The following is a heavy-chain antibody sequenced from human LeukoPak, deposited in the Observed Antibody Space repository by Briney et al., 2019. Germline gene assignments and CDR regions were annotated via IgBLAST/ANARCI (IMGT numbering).Heavy chain of an antibody. D-gene: IGHD3-22*01. J-gene: IGHJ4*02. CDR3: ARQGFYYYDSSGYYYDY. CDR1: GGSISSSSYY. CDR2: IYYSGST. V-gene: IGHV4-39*01. Sequence: SETLSLTCTVSGGSISSSSYYWGWIRQPPGKGLEWIGSIYYSGSTYYNPSLKSRVTISVDTSKNQFSLKLSSVTAADTAVYYCARQGFYYYDSSGYYYDYWGQGTLVTVSS.